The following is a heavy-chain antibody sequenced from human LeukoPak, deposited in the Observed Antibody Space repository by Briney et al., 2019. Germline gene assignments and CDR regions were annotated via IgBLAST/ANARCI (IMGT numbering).Heavy chain of an antibody. D-gene: IGHD5-12*01. J-gene: IGHJ4*02. CDR3: ARAHQQSGYGARY. Sequence: SVKVSCKASGGTFSSYAISWVRQAPGQGLEWMGRIIPILGIANYAQKFRGRVTTAYMELSSLRSEDTAVYYCARAHQQSGYGARYWGQGTLVTVSS. CDR2: IIPILGIA. V-gene: IGHV1-69*04. CDR1: GGTFSSYA.